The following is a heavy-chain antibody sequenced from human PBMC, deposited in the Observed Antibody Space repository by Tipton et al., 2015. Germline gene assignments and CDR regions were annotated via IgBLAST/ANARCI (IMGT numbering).Heavy chain of an antibody. D-gene: IGHD2-15*01. CDR3: ARGRYCSGGRCYFDY. CDR1: GYSFSDYW. V-gene: IGHV5-51*01. Sequence: QLVQSGAEVRKTGEPLKISCQGFGYSFSDYWIAWVRQMPGKGLEWMGIIYPGDSDTRYSPSFQGQVTISADRSISTAYLQWSSLRAWDTAMFYCARGRYCSGGRCYFDYWGQGTLVTVSS. J-gene: IGHJ4*02. CDR2: IYPGDSDT.